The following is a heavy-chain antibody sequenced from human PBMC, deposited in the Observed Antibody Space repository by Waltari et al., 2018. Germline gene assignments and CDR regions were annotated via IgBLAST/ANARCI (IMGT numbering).Heavy chain of an antibody. CDR2: MYSSGST. CDR3: ARDDTTYYYYMDV. V-gene: IGHV4-4*07. J-gene: IGHJ6*03. D-gene: IGHD2-2*01. Sequence: QVHLQESGPGLVKPSETLSLTCTLSDCSISSYYWRWIRQPAGKGLECIGSMYSSGSTHYSPSPKSQVTMSVETSKSPFSLSLSSVTAADTAVYYCARDDTTYYYYMDVGGKGTTVTVSS. CDR1: DCSISSYY.